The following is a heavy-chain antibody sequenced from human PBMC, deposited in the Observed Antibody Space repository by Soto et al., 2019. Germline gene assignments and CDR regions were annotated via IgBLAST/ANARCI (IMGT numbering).Heavy chain of an antibody. J-gene: IGHJ5*02. CDR2: IYHSGST. D-gene: IGHD4-4*01. CDR3: ARVSNPTGWFDP. Sequence: SETLSLTCAVSGGSISSGGYSWSWIRQPPGKGLEWIGYIYHSGSTYYNPSLKSRVTISVDRSKNQFSLKLSSVTAADTAVYYCARVSNPTGWFDPWGQGTLVTVSS. V-gene: IGHV4-30-2*01. CDR1: GGSISSGGYS.